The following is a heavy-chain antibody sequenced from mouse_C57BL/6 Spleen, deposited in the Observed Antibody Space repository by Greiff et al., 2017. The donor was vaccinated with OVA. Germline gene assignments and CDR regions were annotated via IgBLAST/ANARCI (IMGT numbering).Heavy chain of an antibody. V-gene: IGHV5-4*01. CDR1: GFTFSSYA. Sequence: EVQLVESGGGLVKPGGSLKLPCAASGFTFSSYAMSWVRQTPAKRLEWVATISDGGSYTYYPDNVKGRFTISRDNAKNNLYLQMSHLKSEDTAMYYCARDGYYGSSQYYFDYWGQGTTLTVSS. D-gene: IGHD1-1*01. J-gene: IGHJ2*01. CDR2: ISDGGSYT. CDR3: ARDGYYGSSQYYFDY.